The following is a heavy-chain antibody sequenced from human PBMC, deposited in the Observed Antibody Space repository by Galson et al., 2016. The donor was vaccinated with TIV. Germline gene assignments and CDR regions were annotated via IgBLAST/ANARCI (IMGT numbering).Heavy chain of an antibody. Sequence: SLRLSCAASGFAFSSYALTWVRQAPGKGLEWVSTIAGGGYTYYADSVKGRFTISRDNAKNTLYLQMSSLRAEDTALYFCSTDSEPHPTGSDWNYRGQGTLVTVSS. CDR1: GFAFSSYA. V-gene: IGHV3-23*01. D-gene: IGHD6-19*01. CDR3: STDSEPHPTGSDWNY. J-gene: IGHJ4*02. CDR2: IAGGGYT.